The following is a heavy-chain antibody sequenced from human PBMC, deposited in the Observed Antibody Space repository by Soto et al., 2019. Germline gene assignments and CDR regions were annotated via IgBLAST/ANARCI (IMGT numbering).Heavy chain of an antibody. Sequence: PSETLSLTCTVSFGSISSGGYYLSCIRQHPGKGLEWIGYIYYSGSTYYNPSLKSRVTISVDTSKNQFSLKLSSVTAADTAVYYCARASDTAFDYWGQGTLVTVSS. CDR1: FGSISSGGYY. CDR2: IYYSGST. J-gene: IGHJ4*02. V-gene: IGHV4-31*03. D-gene: IGHD5-18*01. CDR3: ARASDTAFDY.